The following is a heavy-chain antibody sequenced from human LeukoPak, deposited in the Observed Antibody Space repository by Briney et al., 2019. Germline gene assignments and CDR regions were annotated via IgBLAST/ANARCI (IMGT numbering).Heavy chain of an antibody. Sequence: ASVKVSCKASGYTFTGYYMHWVRQAPGQGLEWMGWINPNSGGTNYAQKFQGRVTMTRDTSISTAYMELSRLRSDDTAVYYCARDPYSGSYQGWFDPWGQGTLVTVSS. CDR2: INPNSGGT. D-gene: IGHD1-26*01. J-gene: IGHJ5*02. CDR3: ARDPYSGSYQGWFDP. CDR1: GYTFTGYY. V-gene: IGHV1-2*02.